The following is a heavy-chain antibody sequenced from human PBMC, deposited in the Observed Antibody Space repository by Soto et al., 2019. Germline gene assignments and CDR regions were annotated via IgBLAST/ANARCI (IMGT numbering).Heavy chain of an antibody. CDR1: GFTFSSYA. CDR3: ARNSLGGDGYIQGYAFDI. V-gene: IGHV3-30-3*01. Sequence: GGSLRLSCAASGFTFSSYAMHWVRQAPGKGLEWVAVISYDGSNKYYADSVKGRFTISRDNSKNTLYLQMSSLRAEDTAVYYCARNSLGGDGYIQGYAFDIWGQGTMVTVSS. D-gene: IGHD5-12*01. J-gene: IGHJ3*02. CDR2: ISYDGSNK.